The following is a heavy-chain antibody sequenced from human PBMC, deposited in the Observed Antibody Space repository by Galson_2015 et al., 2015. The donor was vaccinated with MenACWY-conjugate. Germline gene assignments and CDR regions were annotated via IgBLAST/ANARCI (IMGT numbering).Heavy chain of an antibody. Sequence: SLRLSCAASGFTFSSYSMNWVRQAPGKGLEWVSYIKSSSSTIYYADSVKGRFIISRDNAKNSLYLQMNSLRAEDTAVYYCARDRAVVVVAGRITTFDFWGQGTLVTVSS. CDR1: GFTFSSYS. CDR3: ARDRAVVVVAGRITTFDF. J-gene: IGHJ4*02. CDR2: IKSSSSTI. D-gene: IGHD2-15*01. V-gene: IGHV3-48*04.